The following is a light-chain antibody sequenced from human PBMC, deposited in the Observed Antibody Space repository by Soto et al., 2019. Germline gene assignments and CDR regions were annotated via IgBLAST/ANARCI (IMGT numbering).Light chain of an antibody. CDR3: QQYYSYPLT. CDR1: RGISAY. Sequence: AIRMTQSPSSFSASTGDRVTITCRASRGISAYLAWYQQKPGKAPKLLIYAASSLQSGVPLKFSGSGSGTDFTLTISSLQSEDFATYYCQQYYSYPLTFGQGTKVDIK. J-gene: IGKJ1*01. V-gene: IGKV1-8*01. CDR2: AAS.